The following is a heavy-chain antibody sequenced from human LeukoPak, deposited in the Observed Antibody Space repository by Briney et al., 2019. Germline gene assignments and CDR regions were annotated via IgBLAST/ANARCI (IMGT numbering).Heavy chain of an antibody. V-gene: IGHV1-69*06. CDR3: ARVKRPFPARYYDFWSGYRD. D-gene: IGHD3-3*01. J-gene: IGHJ4*02. Sequence: GASVKVSCKASGGTFSSYAISWVRQAPGQGLEWMGGIIPIFGTANYVQKFQGRVTITADKSTSTAYMELSSLRSEDTAVYYCARVKRPFPARYYDFWSGYRDWGQGTLVTVSS. CDR1: GGTFSSYA. CDR2: IIPIFGTA.